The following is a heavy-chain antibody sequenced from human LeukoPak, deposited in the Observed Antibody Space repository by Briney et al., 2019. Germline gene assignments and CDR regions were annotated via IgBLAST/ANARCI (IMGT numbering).Heavy chain of an antibody. J-gene: IGHJ4*02. Sequence: GGSLRLSCTVSGFTFSSNSMSWVRQAPGKGLEWVSFIYSDNTHYSDSVKGRFTISRDNSKNTLYLQMNSLRAEDTAVYYCARNYYDILTGYHVIDYWGQGTLVTVSS. D-gene: IGHD3-9*01. CDR1: GFTFSSNS. CDR2: IYSDNT. V-gene: IGHV3-53*01. CDR3: ARNYYDILTGYHVIDY.